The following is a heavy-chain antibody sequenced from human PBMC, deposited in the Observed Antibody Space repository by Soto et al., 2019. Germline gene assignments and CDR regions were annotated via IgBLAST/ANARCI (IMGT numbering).Heavy chain of an antibody. Sequence: VHLVESGGGLVQPGGSLRLSCAASGFTFSSFWMHWARQAPGKGLVWLSSINGVGTVIPHADSVKGRFTVSRDNAKNTLFLQMNNLRVEDTAVYYCVREDCGGGLCKRFDYWGQGTPVTVSS. CDR2: INGVGTVI. D-gene: IGHD2-15*01. J-gene: IGHJ4*02. CDR1: GFTFSSFW. V-gene: IGHV3-74*01. CDR3: VREDCGGGLCKRFDY.